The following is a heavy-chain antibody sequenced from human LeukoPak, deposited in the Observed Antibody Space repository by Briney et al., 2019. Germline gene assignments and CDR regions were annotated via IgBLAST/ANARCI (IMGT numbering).Heavy chain of an antibody. CDR2: IYNSGST. CDR1: GGSISSYY. Sequence: SETLSLTCTVSGGSISSYYWSWIRQPPGKGLEWIGYIYNSGSTNYNPSLKGRVTISVDTSKNQFSLKLSPVTAADTAVYYCARDMVDCSSTSCYSGSYKVWGQGTLVTVSS. V-gene: IGHV4-59*01. D-gene: IGHD2-2*01. CDR3: ARDMVDCSSTSCYSGSYKV. J-gene: IGHJ4*01.